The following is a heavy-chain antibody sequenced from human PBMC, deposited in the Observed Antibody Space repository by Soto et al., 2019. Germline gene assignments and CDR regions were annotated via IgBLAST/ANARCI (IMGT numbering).Heavy chain of an antibody. CDR2: IYWDDDK. CDR3: AHLSWAASGTRYYFDY. CDR1: GFSFTTDGMG. V-gene: IGHV2-5*02. D-gene: IGHD6-13*01. J-gene: IGHJ4*02. Sequence: QITLKESGPTLVKPTQTLTLTCTFSGFSFTTDGMGVGWIRQPPGKALEWLALIYWDDDKRYSPSLKSRLTITKDAARNQVVLTLTNMDPADTATYYCAHLSWAASGTRYYFDYWGQGTLVNVSS.